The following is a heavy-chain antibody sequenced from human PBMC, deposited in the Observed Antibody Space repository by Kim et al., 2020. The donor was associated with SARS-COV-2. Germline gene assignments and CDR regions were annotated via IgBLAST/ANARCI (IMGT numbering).Heavy chain of an antibody. CDR3: ARVRQVRGVTSYYYYGMDV. CDR1: GYSFTSYW. J-gene: IGHJ6*02. CDR2: IYPGDSDT. D-gene: IGHD3-10*01. Sequence: GESLKISCKGSGYSFTSYWIGWVRQMPGKGLEWMGIIYPGDSDTRYSPSFQGQVTISADKSISTAYLQWSSLKASDTAMYYCARVRQVRGVTSYYYYGMDVWGQGTTVTVSS. V-gene: IGHV5-51*01.